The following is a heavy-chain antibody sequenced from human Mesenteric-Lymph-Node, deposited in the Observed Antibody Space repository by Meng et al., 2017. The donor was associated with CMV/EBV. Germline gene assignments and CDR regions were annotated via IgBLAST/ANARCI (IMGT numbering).Heavy chain of an antibody. Sequence: KVSCKGSGYRITTYWIGWVRQMPGKGLEWMGMIYPGDSDTRYSPSFQGQVTISADKSSSTAYLQWNSLKASDTAMYYCARRYCSSTSCYLDYWGQGTLVTVSS. CDR3: ARRYCSSTSCYLDY. CDR2: IYPGDSDT. J-gene: IGHJ4*02. CDR1: GYRITTYW. D-gene: IGHD2-2*01. V-gene: IGHV5-51*01.